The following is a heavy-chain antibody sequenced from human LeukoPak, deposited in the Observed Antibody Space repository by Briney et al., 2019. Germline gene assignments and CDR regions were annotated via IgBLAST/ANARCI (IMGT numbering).Heavy chain of an antibody. CDR3: ARDSILYGSGSNPATGFDY. V-gene: IGHV4-61*02. D-gene: IGHD3-10*01. CDR2: IYTSGST. J-gene: IGHJ4*02. CDR1: GSSISSGSYY. Sequence: PSQTLSLTCTVSGSSISSGSYYWSWIRQPAGKGLEWIGRIYTSGSTNYNPSLKSRVTISVDTSKNQFSLKLSSVTAADTAVYYCARDSILYGSGSNPATGFDYWGQGTLVTVSS.